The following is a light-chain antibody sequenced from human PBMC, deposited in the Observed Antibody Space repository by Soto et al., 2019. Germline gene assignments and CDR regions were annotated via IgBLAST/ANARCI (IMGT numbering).Light chain of an antibody. CDR3: QQLNSYLSLFT. J-gene: IGKJ3*01. V-gene: IGKV1-9*01. Sequence: DIHLTQSPSFLSASVGDRVTIPCRASQGISSYFAWYQQKPGKAPKLLIYAASTLKSGVPSRFSGSGSGTEFTLTISSLQPEDFATDYYQQLNSYLSLFTFGPGTKVDIK. CDR2: AAS. CDR1: QGISSY.